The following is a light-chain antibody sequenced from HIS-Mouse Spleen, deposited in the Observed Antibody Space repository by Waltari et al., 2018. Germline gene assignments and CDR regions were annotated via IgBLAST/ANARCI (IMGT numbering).Light chain of an antibody. Sequence: QSVLTQPPSASGTPGQRVTISCSGSSSNIGSNTVNWYQQLPGTAPKPLIARNNQRPSGVPDRFAGSKSGTSASLAISGLQSEDEADYYCAAWDDSLNGPVFGGGTKLTVL. V-gene: IGLV1-44*01. J-gene: IGLJ2*01. CDR2: RNN. CDR3: AAWDDSLNGPV. CDR1: SSNIGSNT.